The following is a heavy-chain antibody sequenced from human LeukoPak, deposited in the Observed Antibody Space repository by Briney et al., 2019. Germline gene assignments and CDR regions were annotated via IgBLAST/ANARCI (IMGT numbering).Heavy chain of an antibody. V-gene: IGHV4-39*02. CDR3: ARDDYVWGSCRP. D-gene: IGHD3-16*02. Sequence: PSETLSLTCTVSGVSISSSNSYWGWIRQPPGKGLEWIGSIYYSGNTYYNASLKSQVSISIDTSKNQFSLRLTSVTAADTAVYYCARDDYVWGSCRPWGQGTLVTVSS. J-gene: IGHJ5*02. CDR2: IYYSGNT. CDR1: GVSISSSNSY.